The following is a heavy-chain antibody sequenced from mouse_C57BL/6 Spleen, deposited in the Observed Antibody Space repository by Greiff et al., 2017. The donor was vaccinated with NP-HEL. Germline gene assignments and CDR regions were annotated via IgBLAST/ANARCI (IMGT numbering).Heavy chain of an antibody. V-gene: IGHV1-39*01. CDR3: ARSRVYGNSRAMDY. Sequence: EVQLQESGPELVKPGASVKISCKASGYSFTDYNMNWVKQSNGKSLEWIGVINPNYGTTSYNQKFKGKATLTVDQSSSTAYMQLKSLTSEDSAVYYCARSRVYGNSRAMDYWGQGTSVTVSS. CDR1: GYSFTDYN. D-gene: IGHD2-1*01. J-gene: IGHJ4*01. CDR2: INPNYGTT.